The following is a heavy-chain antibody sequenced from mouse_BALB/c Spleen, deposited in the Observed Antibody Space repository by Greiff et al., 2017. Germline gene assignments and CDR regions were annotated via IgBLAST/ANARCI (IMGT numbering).Heavy chain of an antibody. V-gene: IGHV3-2*02. Sequence: VQLKESGPGLVKPSQSLSLTCTVTGYSITSDYAWNWLRQFPGNKLEWMGYISYSGSTSYNPSLKSRISITRDTYKNQFFLQLNSVTTEDTATYYYARGGYGNHGYWYFDVWGAGTTVTVSA. CDR3: ARGGYGNHGYWYFDV. CDR1: GYSITSDYA. J-gene: IGHJ1*01. D-gene: IGHD2-1*01. CDR2: ISYSGST.